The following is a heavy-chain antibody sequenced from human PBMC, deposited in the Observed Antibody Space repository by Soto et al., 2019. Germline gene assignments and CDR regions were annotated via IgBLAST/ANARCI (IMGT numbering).Heavy chain of an antibody. CDR1: GFTFSSYA. J-gene: IGHJ4*02. V-gene: IGHV3-23*01. Sequence: EVQLLESGGGLVQPGGSLRLSCAASGFTFSSYAMYWVRQAPGKGLEWVSGISSGGGSPYYADSVKGRFTISRDNSKNNMYLQMNSLRAEDRAVYYCAKADGGIVARLFDFWGQGSLVTV. CDR3: AKADGGIVARLFDF. D-gene: IGHD6-25*01. CDR2: ISSGGGSP.